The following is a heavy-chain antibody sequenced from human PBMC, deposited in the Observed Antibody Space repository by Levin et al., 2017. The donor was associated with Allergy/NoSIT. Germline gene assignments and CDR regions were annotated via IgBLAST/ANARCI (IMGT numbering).Heavy chain of an antibody. CDR3: AKGRAEYYYDSIGAAG. D-gene: IGHD3-22*01. Sequence: SLKISCAASGFTFDDYAMHWVRQAPGKGLEWVSGISWNSGSIGYADSVKGRFTISRDNAKNSLYLQMNSLRAEDTALYYCAKGRAEYYYDSIGAAGWGQGTLVTVSS. CDR1: GFTFDDYA. CDR2: ISWNSGSI. J-gene: IGHJ4*02. V-gene: IGHV3-9*01.